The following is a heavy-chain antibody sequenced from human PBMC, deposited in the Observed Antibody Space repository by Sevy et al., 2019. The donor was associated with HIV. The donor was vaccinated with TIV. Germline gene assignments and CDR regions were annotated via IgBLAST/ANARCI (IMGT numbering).Heavy chain of an antibody. D-gene: IGHD3-10*01. V-gene: IGHV1-18*01. CDR3: ARFFLTMVRGVIFGDPFDY. CDR1: GYTFTSYG. J-gene: IGHJ4*02. CDR2: ISAYNGNT. Sequence: ASVKVSYKASGYTFTSYGISWVRQAPGQGLEWMGWISAYNGNTNYAQKLQGRVTMTTDTSTSTAYMELRSLRSDDTAVYYCARFFLTMVRGVIFGDPFDYWGQGTLVTVSS.